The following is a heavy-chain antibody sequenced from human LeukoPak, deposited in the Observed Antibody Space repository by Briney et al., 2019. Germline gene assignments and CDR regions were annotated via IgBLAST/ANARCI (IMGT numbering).Heavy chain of an antibody. J-gene: IGHJ4*02. Sequence: GGSLRLSCAASGFTFSNAWMSWVRHAPAKGLDWVGRIKSKTDGGTTDYAAPVKGRFTISRDDSKNTLYLQMNSLKTEDTAVYYCSSDIVVVTAIPPADYWGQGTLVTVSS. V-gene: IGHV3-15*01. CDR1: GFTFSNAW. CDR2: IKSKTDGGTT. D-gene: IGHD2-21*02. CDR3: SSDIVVVTAIPPADY.